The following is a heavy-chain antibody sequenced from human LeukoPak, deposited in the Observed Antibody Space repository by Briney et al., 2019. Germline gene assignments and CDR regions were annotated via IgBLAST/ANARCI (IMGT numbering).Heavy chain of an antibody. D-gene: IGHD2-21*01. CDR1: GFTFNNYW. CDR3: ARVFIVGSRSVFDF. Sequence: GGSLRLSCAASGFTFNNYWMSWVRLAPGKGLEWVANIKQDGSEKYYADSVEGRFTISRDNAKNLLSLQMNSLRAEDTAVYHCARVFIVGSRSVFDFWGQGTLVTVSS. J-gene: IGHJ4*02. V-gene: IGHV3-7*01. CDR2: IKQDGSEK.